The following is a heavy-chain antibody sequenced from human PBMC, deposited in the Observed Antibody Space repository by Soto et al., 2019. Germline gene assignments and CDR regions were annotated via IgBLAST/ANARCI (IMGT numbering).Heavy chain of an antibody. CDR1: GFSFSSWA. Sequence: PGGSLRLACAASGFSFSSWAMGWVRQAPGKGLEWVSDIIDSGGSTYYAASVKGRFTISIDNSKSTLYLQMNSLRAEDTALYYCAKGRSYYYYSGVDVWGQGTTVTVSS. CDR2: IIDSGGST. J-gene: IGHJ6*02. V-gene: IGHV3-23*01. CDR3: AKGRSYYYYSGVDV.